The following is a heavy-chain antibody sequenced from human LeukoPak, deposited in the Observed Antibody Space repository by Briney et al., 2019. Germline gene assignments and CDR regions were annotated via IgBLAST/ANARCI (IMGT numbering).Heavy chain of an antibody. CDR3: ARDRDHYYGSGSYLKNAFDI. CDR2: ISACNGNT. J-gene: IGHJ3*02. V-gene: IGHV1-18*04. CDR1: GYTFTSYG. Sequence: ASVKVSCKASGYTFTSYGINWVRQAPGQGLEWMGWISACNGNTNYAQKLQGRVTMATDTSTSTAYMELRSLRSDDTAVYYCARDRDHYYGSGSYLKNAFDIWGQGTMVTVSS. D-gene: IGHD3-10*01.